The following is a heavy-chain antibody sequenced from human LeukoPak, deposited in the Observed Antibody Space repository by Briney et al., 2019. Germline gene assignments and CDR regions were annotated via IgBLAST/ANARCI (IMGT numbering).Heavy chain of an antibody. Sequence: GGSLRLSCVVSGFTFNKCWMNWVRQAPGKGLEWVAHINPDGRDTYYVDSVKGRFTISRDNAQNSMYLQMNSLRVEDTAVYYCTSWGDTTAEYFQRWGQGTLVTVSS. CDR2: INPDGRDT. J-gene: IGHJ1*01. V-gene: IGHV3-7*01. CDR3: TSWGDTTAEYFQR. CDR1: GFTFNKCW. D-gene: IGHD2-21*02.